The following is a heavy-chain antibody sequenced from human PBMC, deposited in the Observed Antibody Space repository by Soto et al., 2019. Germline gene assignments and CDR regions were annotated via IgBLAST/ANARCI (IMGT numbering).Heavy chain of an antibody. Sequence: GGSLRLSCAASGFTFSSYAMSWVRQAPGKGLEWVSAISGSGGSTYYADSVKGRFTISRDNSKNTLYLQMNSLRAEDTAVYYCAKDKLKQSSGWYYHYWGQGTLVTVSS. J-gene: IGHJ4*02. CDR1: GFTFSSYA. CDR3: AKDKLKQSSGWYYHY. CDR2: ISGSGGST. V-gene: IGHV3-23*01. D-gene: IGHD6-19*01.